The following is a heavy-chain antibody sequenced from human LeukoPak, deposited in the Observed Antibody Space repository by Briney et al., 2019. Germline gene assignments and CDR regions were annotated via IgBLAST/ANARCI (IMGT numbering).Heavy chain of an antibody. J-gene: IGHJ4*02. Sequence: SETLSLTCTVSGGSISSYYWSWIRQPPGKGLEWIGYIYTSGSTNYNPPLKSRVTISVDTSKNQFSLNLSSVTAADTAVYYCARPSGSNLYKNYFDYWGQGTLVTVSS. V-gene: IGHV4-4*09. CDR3: ARPSGSNLYKNYFDY. CDR1: GGSISSYY. CDR2: IYTSGST. D-gene: IGHD4-11*01.